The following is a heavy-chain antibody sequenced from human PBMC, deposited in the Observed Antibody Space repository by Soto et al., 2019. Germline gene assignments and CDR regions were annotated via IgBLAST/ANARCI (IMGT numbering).Heavy chain of an antibody. CDR3: ARACIVGATTCYYALDV. D-gene: IGHD1-26*01. CDR1: GFPFSSHN. Sequence: GGSLRLSCFASGFPFSSHNLNWVRQTPGKGLEWISHITTNSAIVSHADSVKGRVTISRDNANNSLYLHLSSLRDEDTGVYYCARACIVGATTCYYALDVWGQGTTVTVSS. J-gene: IGHJ6*02. V-gene: IGHV3-48*02. CDR2: ITTNSAIV.